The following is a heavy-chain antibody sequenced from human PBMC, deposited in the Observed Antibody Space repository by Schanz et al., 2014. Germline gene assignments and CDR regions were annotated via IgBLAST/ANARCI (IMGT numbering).Heavy chain of an antibody. V-gene: IGHV1-8*01. CDR2: MNSKTGNT. Sequence: QVQLVQFGAEVKKPGASVKVSCKASGYTFTSYDINWVRQATGQGLEWMGWMNSKTGNTGYAQRFQGRVTMTRNTSITTAYLELSSLRSGDTAVYYCTKGRTFGRWGQGTLVTVSS. J-gene: IGHJ4*02. CDR3: TKGRTFGR. CDR1: GYTFTSYD. D-gene: IGHD3-16*01.